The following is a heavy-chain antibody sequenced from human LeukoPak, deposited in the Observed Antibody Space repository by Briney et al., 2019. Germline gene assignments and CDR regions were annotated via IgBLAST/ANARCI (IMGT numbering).Heavy chain of an antibody. V-gene: IGHV4-61*02. CDR1: GGSISSGSYY. J-gene: IGHJ5*02. D-gene: IGHD6-13*01. CDR3: ARYRYSSPAGFDP. CDR2: IYTSGST. Sequence: SQTLSLTCTVSGGSISSGSYYWRWIRQPAGTGLEWIGRIYTSGSTNYNPALKSRITISVDTSKNQFSLKLSSVTAADTAVYYCARYRYSSPAGFDPWGQGTLVTVSS.